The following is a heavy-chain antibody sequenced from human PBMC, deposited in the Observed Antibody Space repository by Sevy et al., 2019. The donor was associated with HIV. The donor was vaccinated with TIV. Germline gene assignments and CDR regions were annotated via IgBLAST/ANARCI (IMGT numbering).Heavy chain of an antibody. CDR1: GFTFGDYA. Sequence: GGSLRLSCTASGFTFGDYAMSWFRQAPGKGLEWVGFIRSKAYGGTTEHAASVKGRFTISRDDSKSIAYLQMNSLKTEDTAVYYCTRVGGRDWLTDYWGQGTLVTVSS. V-gene: IGHV3-49*03. CDR3: TRVGGRDWLTDY. CDR2: IRSKAYGGTT. D-gene: IGHD3-9*01. J-gene: IGHJ4*02.